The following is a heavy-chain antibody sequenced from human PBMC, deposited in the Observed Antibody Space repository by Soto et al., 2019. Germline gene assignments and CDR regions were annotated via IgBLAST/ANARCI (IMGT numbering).Heavy chain of an antibody. Sequence: EVQLVGSGGGLVQPGGSLRLSCVDSGFTFSRYWMSWVRQAPVKGLEWVGNIKQDGSEENYVDSVKGRFTISRDNAKNSIFLQMNSLRAEETAVYYCARIAASGRGWDVWGQGTTVVVSS. CDR1: GFTFSRYW. D-gene: IGHD6-13*01. V-gene: IGHV3-7*01. CDR3: ARIAASGRGWDV. J-gene: IGHJ6*02. CDR2: IKQDGSEE.